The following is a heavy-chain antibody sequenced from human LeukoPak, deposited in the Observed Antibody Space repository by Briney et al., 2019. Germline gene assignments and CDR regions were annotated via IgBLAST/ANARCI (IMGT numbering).Heavy chain of an antibody. J-gene: IGHJ6*02. D-gene: IGHD1-26*01. CDR1: GGSISSYY. CDR2: IYTSGST. V-gene: IGHV4-59*01. CDR3: ARDTQVRSGSCFYYYYGMDV. Sequence: SETLSLTCTVSGGSISSYYWSWIRQPPGKGLEWIGNIYTSGSTNYNPSLKSRVTISVDTSKNQFSLKLSSVTAADTAVYYCARDTQVRSGSCFYYYYGMDVWGQGTTVTVSS.